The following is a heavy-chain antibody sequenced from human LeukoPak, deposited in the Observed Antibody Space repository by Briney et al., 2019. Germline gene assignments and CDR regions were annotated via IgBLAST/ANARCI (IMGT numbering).Heavy chain of an antibody. D-gene: IGHD3-22*01. CDR1: GGSISGYY. V-gene: IGHV4-59*01. J-gene: IGHJ4*02. Sequence: PSETLSLTCTVSGGSISGYYWSWIRQPPGKGLEWIGYIYYSGSTNYNPSLKSRVTISVDTSKNQFSLKLSSVTAADTAVYYCARDHPFRSGSYFDYWGQGTLVTVSS. CDR2: IYYSGST. CDR3: ARDHPFRSGSYFDY.